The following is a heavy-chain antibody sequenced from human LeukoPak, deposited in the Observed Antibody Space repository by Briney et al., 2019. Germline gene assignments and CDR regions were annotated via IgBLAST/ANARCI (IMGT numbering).Heavy chain of an antibody. Sequence: KPGGSLRLSCAASGFTFSNYSMNWVRQAPGNGLGWVSSISSINSYIYYADSVKGRFTIARDNAKNSLYLQMNSLRAEDTAAYYCARRGWYDILTGYKNWLDPWGQGTLVTVSS. D-gene: IGHD3-9*01. CDR1: GFTFSNYS. V-gene: IGHV3-21*01. J-gene: IGHJ5*02. CDR3: ARRGWYDILTGYKNWLDP. CDR2: ISSINSYI.